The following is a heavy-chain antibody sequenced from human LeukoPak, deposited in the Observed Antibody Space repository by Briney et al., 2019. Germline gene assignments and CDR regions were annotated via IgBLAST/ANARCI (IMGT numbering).Heavy chain of an antibody. D-gene: IGHD3-22*01. Sequence: GGSLRLSCAASGFTFSSYAMSWVRQAPGKGLEWVSAISGSGGSTYYADSVKGRFTISRDNSKNTLYLQMNSLRAEDTAVYYCARGTFYYDSSGHDAFEIWGQGTMVAVSS. CDR2: ISGSGGST. J-gene: IGHJ3*02. V-gene: IGHV3-23*01. CDR3: ARGTFYYDSSGHDAFEI. CDR1: GFTFSSYA.